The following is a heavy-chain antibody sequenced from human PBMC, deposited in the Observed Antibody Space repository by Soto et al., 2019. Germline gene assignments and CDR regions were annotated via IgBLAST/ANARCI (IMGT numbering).Heavy chain of an antibody. CDR1: GFTFSSYG. CDR2: IRYDGSNK. J-gene: IGHJ4*02. Sequence: LRLSCAASGFTFSSYGMHWVRQAPGKGLEWVAVIRYDGSNKYYADSVKGRFTISRDNSKNTLYLQMNSLRAEDTAVYYCAGGYQLLNERPPLGYWGQGTLVTVSS. CDR3: AGGYQLLNERPPLGY. V-gene: IGHV3-33*01. D-gene: IGHD2-2*01.